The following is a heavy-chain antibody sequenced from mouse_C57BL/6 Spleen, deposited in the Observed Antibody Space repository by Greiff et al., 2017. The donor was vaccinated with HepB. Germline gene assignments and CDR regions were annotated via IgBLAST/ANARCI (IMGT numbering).Heavy chain of an antibody. V-gene: IGHV2-2*01. CDR2: IWSGGST. J-gene: IGHJ2*01. CDR3: ARNMITYFDY. CDR1: GFSLTSYG. D-gene: IGHD2-4*01. Sequence: VQLQQSGPGLVQPSLSLSITCTVSGFSLTSYGVHWVRQSPGKGLEWLGVIWSGGSTDYNAAFISRLSISKDNSKSQVFFKMNSLQADDTAIYYCARNMITYFDYWGQGTTLTVSS.